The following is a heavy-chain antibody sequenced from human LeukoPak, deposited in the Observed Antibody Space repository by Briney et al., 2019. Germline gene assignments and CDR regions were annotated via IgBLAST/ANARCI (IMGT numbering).Heavy chain of an antibody. CDR1: GFTFSSYW. Sequence: GGSLRLSCAASGFTFSSYWMSWVRQAPGKGLEWVAKIKQDGSEKYYVDSVKGRFTISRDNAKNSLYLQMNSLRAEDTAVYYCARGGSYALDAFDFWGQGTVVTVSS. V-gene: IGHV3-7*05. CDR3: ARGGSYALDAFDF. J-gene: IGHJ3*01. CDR2: IKQDGSEK. D-gene: IGHD3-16*01.